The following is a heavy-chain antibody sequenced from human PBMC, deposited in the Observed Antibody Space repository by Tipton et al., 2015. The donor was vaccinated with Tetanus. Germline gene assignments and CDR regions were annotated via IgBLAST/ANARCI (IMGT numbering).Heavy chain of an antibody. J-gene: IGHJ4*02. CDR1: GFTFGSYD. Sequence: SLRLSCAASGFTFGSYDMNWVRQAPGKGLEWVSGIGSAGGSTFYADSVKGRFTISRDNSKNILYLQMNTLRAEDTATYYCAKSPWLHFPGSFDYWGQGTLVTVSS. CDR3: AKSPWLHFPGSFDY. V-gene: IGHV3-23*01. CDR2: IGSAGGST. D-gene: IGHD3-3*02.